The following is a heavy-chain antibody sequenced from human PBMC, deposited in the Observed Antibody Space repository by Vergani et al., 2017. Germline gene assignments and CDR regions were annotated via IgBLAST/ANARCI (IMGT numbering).Heavy chain of an antibody. V-gene: IGHV3-48*01. CDR2: ISSSSSTI. CDR1: GFTFSSYW. D-gene: IGHD4-17*01. Sequence: EVQLVESGGGLVQPGGSLRLSCAASGFTFSSYWMSWVRQAPGKGLEWISYISSSSSTIYYADSVKGRFTISRDNAKNSLYLQMNSLRAEDTAVYYCARTTGLTFDYWGQGTLVTVSS. CDR3: ARTTGLTFDY. J-gene: IGHJ4*02.